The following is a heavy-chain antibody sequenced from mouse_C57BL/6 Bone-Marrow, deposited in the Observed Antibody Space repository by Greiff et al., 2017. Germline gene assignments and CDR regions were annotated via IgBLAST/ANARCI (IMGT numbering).Heavy chain of an antibody. CDR2: IDPENGDT. CDR3: TTWYYYGRRGGDY. Sequence: EVQLQQSGAELVRPGASVTLSCTASGFNITDDYMHWVKQRPEQGLEWIGWIDPENGDTEYAPKFPGKAPITADTSSNTAFLQLSSLTSEDTAVYYCTTWYYYGRRGGDYWGQGTTLTVSS. J-gene: IGHJ2*01. D-gene: IGHD1-1*01. V-gene: IGHV14-4*01. CDR1: GFNITDDY.